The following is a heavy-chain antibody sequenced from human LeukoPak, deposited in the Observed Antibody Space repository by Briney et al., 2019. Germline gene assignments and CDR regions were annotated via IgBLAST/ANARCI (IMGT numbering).Heavy chain of an antibody. J-gene: IGHJ4*02. Sequence: PGGSLRLSCAASGFTFSSYAMSWVRQAPGKGLEWVSAISGSGGSTYYADSVKGRFTISRDNSKNTLYLQMNSLRGEDTAVYYCAKDQIRDYYGSSGYLAIDYWGQGTLVTVSS. CDR2: ISGSGGST. D-gene: IGHD3-22*01. V-gene: IGHV3-23*01. CDR1: GFTFSSYA. CDR3: AKDQIRDYYGSSGYLAIDY.